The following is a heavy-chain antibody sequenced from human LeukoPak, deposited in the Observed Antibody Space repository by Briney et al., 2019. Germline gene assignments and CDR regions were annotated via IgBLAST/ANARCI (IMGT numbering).Heavy chain of an antibody. CDR2: FNPDNGGT. D-gene: IGHD3-10*01. CDR3: ARDHVLLQWFGEGGFDP. CDR1: GYIFTVYY. V-gene: IGHV1-2*02. Sequence: GASVKVSCKASGYIFTVYYVHWVRRAPGQGLEWMGWFNPDNGGTKSVQKFQGRVTMTGDTSMRTAYMELSRLTFDDTAVYYCARDHVLLQWFGEGGFDPWGQGTLVTVSS. J-gene: IGHJ5*02.